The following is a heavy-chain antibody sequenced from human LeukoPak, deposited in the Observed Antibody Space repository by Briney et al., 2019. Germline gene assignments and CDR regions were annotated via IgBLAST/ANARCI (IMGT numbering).Heavy chain of an antibody. CDR2: IYYSGST. J-gene: IGHJ6*02. Sequence: PSETLSLTCTVSGGSISSSSYYWGWIRQPPGKGLEWIGSIYYSGSTYYNPSLKSRVTISVDTSKNQFSLKLSSVTAADTAVYYCARVSRIQLWSYYYGMDVWGQGTTVTVSS. CDR3: ARVSRIQLWSYYYGMDV. D-gene: IGHD5-18*01. V-gene: IGHV4-39*07. CDR1: GGSISSSSYY.